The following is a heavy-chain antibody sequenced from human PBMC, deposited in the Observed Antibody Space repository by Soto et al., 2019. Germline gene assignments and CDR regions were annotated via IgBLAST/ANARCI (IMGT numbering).Heavy chain of an antibody. J-gene: IGHJ6*02. D-gene: IGHD6-13*01. V-gene: IGHV4-34*01. CDR3: ARWRSSSWYRNYYYGMDV. Sequence: PSETLSLTCAVYGGSFSGYYWSWIRQPPGKGLEWIGEINHSGSTNYNPSLKSRVTISVDTSKNQFPLKLSSVTAADTAVYYCARWRSSSWYRNYYYGMDVWGQGTTVTVSS. CDR1: GGSFSGYY. CDR2: INHSGST.